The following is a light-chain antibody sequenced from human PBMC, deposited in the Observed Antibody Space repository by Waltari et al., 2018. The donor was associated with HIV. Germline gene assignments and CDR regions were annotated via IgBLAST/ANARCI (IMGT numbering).Light chain of an antibody. CDR3: QQLNGYPR. CDR1: LGINSS. Sequence: DIYLTQSPSFLSACVGDRVNNTCRASLGINSSLAWYQQNPGKAPKLLIYAASTLQSGVPSRFSGSGSGTEFTLTISSLQPEDFATYYCQQLNGYPRFAGGTRVEVK. CDR2: AAS. J-gene: IGKJ4*01. V-gene: IGKV1-9*01.